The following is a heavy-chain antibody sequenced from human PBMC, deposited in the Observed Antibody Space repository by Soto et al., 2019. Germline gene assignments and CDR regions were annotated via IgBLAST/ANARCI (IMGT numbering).Heavy chain of an antibody. CDR3: AKDSDTAMVSYYYYGMDV. V-gene: IGHV3-23*01. J-gene: IGHJ6*02. CDR2: ISGSGGST. D-gene: IGHD5-18*01. CDR1: GFTFSSYA. Sequence: EVQLLESGGGLVQPGGSLRLSCAASGFTFSSYAMSWVRQAPGKGLEWVSAISGSGGSTYYADSVKGRFTISRDNSKNTLYLQMNSLRAEDTAVYYCAKDSDTAMVSYYYYGMDVWGQGTTVTVSS.